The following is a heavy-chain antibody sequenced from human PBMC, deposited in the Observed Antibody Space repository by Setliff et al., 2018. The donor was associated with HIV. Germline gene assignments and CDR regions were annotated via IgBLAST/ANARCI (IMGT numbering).Heavy chain of an antibody. CDR1: GGSISTYY. D-gene: IGHD2-2*02. CDR3: ARQERYCTSADCYRYFNH. J-gene: IGHJ4*02. Sequence: SETLSLTCTVSGGSISTYYWTWIRQPPGKGLEWIGYIYTSGSTSYNPSLKSRLTISLDTSKNQFSLKLSSVTAADTAVYYCARQERYCTSADCYRYFNHWGQGTLVTVSS. V-gene: IGHV4-4*09. CDR2: IYTSGST.